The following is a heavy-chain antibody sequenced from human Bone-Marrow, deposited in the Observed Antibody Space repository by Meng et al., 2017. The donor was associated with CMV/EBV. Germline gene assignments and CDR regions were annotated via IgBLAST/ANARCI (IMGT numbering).Heavy chain of an antibody. V-gene: IGHV3-23*01. J-gene: IGHJ4*02. D-gene: IGHD5-18*01. Sequence: SGFTFNSFAMSWVRQAPGKGLDWVSTISGRGGTTYYADSVKGRFTISRDNSKNTLFLQMNSLRAEDTAVYYCAKAYNYGMSPDGFPDYWGQGTLVTVSS. CDR2: ISGRGGTT. CDR1: GFTFNSFA. CDR3: AKAYNYGMSPDGFPDY.